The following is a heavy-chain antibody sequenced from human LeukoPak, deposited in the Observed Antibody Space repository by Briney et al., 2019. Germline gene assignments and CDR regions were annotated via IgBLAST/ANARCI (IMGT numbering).Heavy chain of an antibody. J-gene: IGHJ4*02. V-gene: IGHV3-23*01. D-gene: IGHD3-10*01. Sequence: GGSLRLSCAASGFTFSSYAMSWVRQAPGKGLEWVSAISGSGGSTYYADSVKGRFTISRDNSKNTLYLQMNSLRAEDTAVYYCAKGPYGSGSYYNGPAQYYFDYWGQGTLVTVSS. CDR2: ISGSGGST. CDR1: GFTFSSYA. CDR3: AKGPYGSGSYYNGPAQYYFDY.